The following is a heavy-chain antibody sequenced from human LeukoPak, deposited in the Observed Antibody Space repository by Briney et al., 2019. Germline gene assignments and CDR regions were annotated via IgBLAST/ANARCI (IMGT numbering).Heavy chain of an antibody. V-gene: IGHV3-33*06. CDR3: AKGGECSSTSCYTNYYYYMDV. CDR2: IWYDGSNK. CDR1: GFTFSSYG. Sequence: PGGSLRLSCAASGFTFSSYGMHWVRQAPGKGLEGVAVIWYDGSNKYYADSVKGRFTISRDNSKNTLYLQMNSLRAEDTAAYYCAKGGECSSTSCYTNYYYYMDVWGKGTTVTVSS. D-gene: IGHD2-2*02. J-gene: IGHJ6*03.